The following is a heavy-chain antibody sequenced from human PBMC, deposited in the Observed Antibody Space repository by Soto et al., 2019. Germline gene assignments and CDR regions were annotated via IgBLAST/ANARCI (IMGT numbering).Heavy chain of an antibody. Sequence: GESLKISCAASGFTFSSYSMNWVRQAPGKGLEWVSSISSSSSYIYYADSVKGRFTISRDNAKNSLYLQMNSLRAEDTAVYYCARDQAAAGTFDAFDIWGQGTMVTVSS. CDR2: ISSSSSYI. J-gene: IGHJ3*02. V-gene: IGHV3-21*01. CDR1: GFTFSSYS. D-gene: IGHD6-13*01. CDR3: ARDQAAAGTFDAFDI.